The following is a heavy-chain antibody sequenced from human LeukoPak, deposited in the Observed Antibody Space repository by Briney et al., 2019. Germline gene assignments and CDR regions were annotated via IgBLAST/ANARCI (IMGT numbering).Heavy chain of an antibody. CDR3: ARVSSIAPHCWYFDL. CDR1: GGSISSYD. D-gene: IGHD6-6*01. CDR2: IYYSGST. J-gene: IGHJ2*01. Sequence: PSETLSLTCTVSGGSISSYDWSWIRQPPGKGLEWIGYIYYSGSTNYNPSLKSRVTISVDTSKNQFSLKLSSVTAADTAVYYCARVSSIAPHCWYFDLWGRGTLVTVSS. V-gene: IGHV4-59*01.